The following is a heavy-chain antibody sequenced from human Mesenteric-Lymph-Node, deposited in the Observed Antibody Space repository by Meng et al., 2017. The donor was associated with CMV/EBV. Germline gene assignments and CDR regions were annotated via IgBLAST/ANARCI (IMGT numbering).Heavy chain of an antibody. D-gene: IGHD2-2*01. CDR2: RNHSGGN. CDR1: GAVGGYC. V-gene: IGHV4-34*01. CDR3: ARGQGSVVVPALNWFDP. Sequence: GAVGGYCWSWSRQPPGKGLEWIGERNHSGGNNYNPSLKSRVTISVDTSKKQFSLKLSSVTAADTAVYYCARGQGSVVVPALNWFDPWGQGTLVTVSS. J-gene: IGHJ5*02.